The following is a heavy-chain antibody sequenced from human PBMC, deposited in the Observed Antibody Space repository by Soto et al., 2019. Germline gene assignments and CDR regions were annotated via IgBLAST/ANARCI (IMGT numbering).Heavy chain of an antibody. CDR2: IYYSGST. V-gene: IGHV4-59*01. Sequence: SETLSLTCTVSGGSISSYYWSWIRQPPGKGLEWNGYIYYSGSTNYNPSLKSRVTISVNTSKNQFSLKLSSGAVADTAGYYCARDRNRLRYFDWDSGGESGNWFDPWGQGTLVTVAS. CDR1: GGSISSYY. D-gene: IGHD3-9*01. J-gene: IGHJ5*02. CDR3: ARDRNRLRYFDWDSGGESGNWFDP.